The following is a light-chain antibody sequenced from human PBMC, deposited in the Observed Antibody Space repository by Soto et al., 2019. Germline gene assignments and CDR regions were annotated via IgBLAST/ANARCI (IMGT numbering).Light chain of an antibody. CDR3: NQSDSLPIT. V-gene: IGKV1-33*01. CDR2: DAS. J-gene: IGKJ5*01. CDR1: QDISNY. Sequence: DIQMTQSPSSLSASVGDRVTITCRASQDISNYLNWYQQRPGKAPKLLIYDASNLERGVPSRFSQTRSGIHFTFAITSLQPEDVATYYFNQSDSLPITFGQGTRLEI.